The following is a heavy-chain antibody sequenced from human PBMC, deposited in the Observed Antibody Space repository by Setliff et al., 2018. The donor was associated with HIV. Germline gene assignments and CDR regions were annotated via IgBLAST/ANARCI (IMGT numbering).Heavy chain of an antibody. Sequence: SETLSLTCTVSGGSISNQYWSWIRQPQGKGLEWIGYIYYSGTTHYNPSLKSRVAMSVDTSKNQFSLDLTSVTPADMAVYYCARLRVSSSSQTFDHWGQGILVTVSS. V-gene: IGHV4-59*11. CDR3: ARLRVSSSSQTFDH. CDR1: GGSISNQY. J-gene: IGHJ4*02. D-gene: IGHD6-6*01. CDR2: IYYSGTT.